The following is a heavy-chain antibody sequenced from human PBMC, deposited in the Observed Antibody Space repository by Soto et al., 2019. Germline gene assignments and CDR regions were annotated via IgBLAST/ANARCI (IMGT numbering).Heavy chain of an antibody. CDR1: GGSFSSADFY. D-gene: IGHD3-16*01. CDR3: ARDRLITFGFDY. J-gene: IGHJ4*02. Sequence: PSETLSLTCTVSGGSFSSADFYWSWIRQHPGKGLEWIGYIFYSGSTYYNPSLRSRATISVDTSKNQFSLKLTSLTAADTAVYYCARDRLITFGFDYWGQGILVTVSS. V-gene: IGHV4-31*03. CDR2: IFYSGST.